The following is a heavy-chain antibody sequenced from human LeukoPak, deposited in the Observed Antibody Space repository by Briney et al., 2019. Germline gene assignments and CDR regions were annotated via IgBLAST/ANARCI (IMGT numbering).Heavy chain of an antibody. D-gene: IGHD1-26*01. Sequence: SETLSLTCTVSGGSMSNYFWSWIRQPPGKGLEWIGYIYYSGSTNYNPSLKSRVTISVDTSKNQFSLKLSSVTAADTAVYYCARANLIEGQAFDYWGQGTLVTVSS. CDR3: ARANLIEGQAFDY. CDR2: IYYSGST. V-gene: IGHV4-59*01. CDR1: GGSMSNYF. J-gene: IGHJ4*02.